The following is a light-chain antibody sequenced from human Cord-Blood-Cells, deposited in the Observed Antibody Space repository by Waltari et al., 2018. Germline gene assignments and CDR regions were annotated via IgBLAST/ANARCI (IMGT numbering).Light chain of an antibody. CDR2: KAS. Sequence: DIQMTQSPYTLSASVGDRVTITCRASQSISSWLAWYQQKPGKAPKLLIYKASSLESGVPSRCSGSGSGTEFTLTISSLQPDDFATYYCQQYNSYSWTFGQGTKVEIK. V-gene: IGKV1-5*03. CDR1: QSISSW. CDR3: QQYNSYSWT. J-gene: IGKJ1*01.